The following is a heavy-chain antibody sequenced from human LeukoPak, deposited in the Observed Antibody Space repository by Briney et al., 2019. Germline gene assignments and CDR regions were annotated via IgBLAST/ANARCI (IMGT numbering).Heavy chain of an antibody. CDR1: GGSISSYY. CDR2: IYYSGST. V-gene: IGHV4-59*01. Sequence: PSETLSLTCTVSGGSISSYYCSWIRQPPGKGLEWIGYIYYSGSTNYNPSLKSRVTISVDTSKNQFSLKLSSVTAADTAVYYCARDGSGSYYRVQFDYWGQGTLVTVSS. D-gene: IGHD3-10*01. J-gene: IGHJ4*02. CDR3: ARDGSGSYYRVQFDY.